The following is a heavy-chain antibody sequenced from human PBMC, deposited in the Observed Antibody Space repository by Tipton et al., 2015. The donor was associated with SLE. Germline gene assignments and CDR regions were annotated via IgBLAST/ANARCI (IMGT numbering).Heavy chain of an antibody. Sequence: TLSLTCTVSGGSISSHYWSWIRQPPGKGLEWIGYIYYSGGTNYNPSLKSRVTISVDTSKNQFSLKLSSVTAADTAVYYCARGRGWELLDAFDIWGQGTMVTVSS. CDR3: ARGRGWELLDAFDI. D-gene: IGHD1-26*01. J-gene: IGHJ3*02. V-gene: IGHV4-59*11. CDR1: GGSISSHY. CDR2: IYYSGGT.